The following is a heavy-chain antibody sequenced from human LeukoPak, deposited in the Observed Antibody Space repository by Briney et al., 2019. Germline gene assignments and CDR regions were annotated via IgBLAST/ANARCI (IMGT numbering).Heavy chain of an antibody. CDR2: IYHSGST. V-gene: IGHV4-4*02. J-gene: IGHJ4*02. D-gene: IGHD2/OR15-2a*01. Sequence: SGTLSLTCAVSGVSISSSNWWSWVRQPPGKGLEWIGEIYHSGSTNYNPSLKSRVTISVDKSKNQFSLKLSSVTAADTAVYYCASPGPNKRWYFDYWGQGTLVTVSS. CDR1: GVSISSSNW. CDR3: ASPGPNKRWYFDY.